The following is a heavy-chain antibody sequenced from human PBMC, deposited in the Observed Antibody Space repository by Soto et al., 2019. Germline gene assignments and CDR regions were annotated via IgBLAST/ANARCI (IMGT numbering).Heavy chain of an antibody. CDR2: INPNSGGT. V-gene: IGHV1-2*04. D-gene: IGHD2-2*01. CDR1: GYTFTSYY. Sequence: ASVKVSCKASGYTFTSYYMHWVRQAPGQGLEWMGWINPNSGGTNYAQKFQGWVTMTRDTSISTAYMELSRLRSDDTAVYYCARWDCSSTSCYRNYGMDVWGQGTTVTVSS. CDR3: ARWDCSSTSCYRNYGMDV. J-gene: IGHJ6*02.